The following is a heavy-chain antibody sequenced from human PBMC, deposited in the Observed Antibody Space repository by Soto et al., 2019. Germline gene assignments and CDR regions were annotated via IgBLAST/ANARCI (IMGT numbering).Heavy chain of an antibody. CDR2: ISYAGSNK. CDR3: VKLRSSSWTLYAFHI. CDR1: GFTFSSYG. J-gene: IGHJ3*02. V-gene: IGHV3-30*18. D-gene: IGHD6-13*01. Sequence: QVQLVESGGGVVQPGRSLTLSRAASGFTFSSYGMHWVRQAPGKGLEWVAVISYAGSNKYHVDSVKGRFTISRDNSQNSLFLQMNRLRAEDTAVYYCVKLRSSSWTLYAFHILGHGTMVTV.